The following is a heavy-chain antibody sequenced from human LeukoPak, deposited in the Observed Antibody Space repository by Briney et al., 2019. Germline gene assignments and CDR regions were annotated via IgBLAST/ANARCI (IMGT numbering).Heavy chain of an antibody. J-gene: IGHJ4*02. CDR2: ISGSGSTI. CDR3: ARARWLQLPGDC. V-gene: IGHV3-11*01. D-gene: IGHD5-24*01. Sequence: LSLTCAVSGGSISSSSYYWGWIRQAPGEGLEWISYISGSGSTIYYADSVKGRFTISRDNAKNSLYLQMDSLRAEDTAVYYCARARWLQLPGDCWGQGTLVTVSS. CDR1: GGSISSSSYY.